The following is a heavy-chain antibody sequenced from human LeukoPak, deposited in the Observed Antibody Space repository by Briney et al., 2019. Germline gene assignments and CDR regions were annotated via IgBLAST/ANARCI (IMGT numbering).Heavy chain of an antibody. CDR2: IYSSGTT. CDR3: ARDRDPLDY. J-gene: IGHJ4*02. CDR1: GGSISTYY. V-gene: IGHV4-59*01. Sequence: PSETLSHTCTVSGGSISTYYWSWIRQPPGKGLDWIGYIYSSGTTNYNPSLKSRITISVDTSKNQFSLKLSSVTAADTAVYFCARDRDPLDYWGQGTLVTVSS.